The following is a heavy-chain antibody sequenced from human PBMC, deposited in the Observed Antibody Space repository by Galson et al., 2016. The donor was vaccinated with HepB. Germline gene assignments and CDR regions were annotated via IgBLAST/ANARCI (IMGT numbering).Heavy chain of an antibody. J-gene: IGHJ4*03. V-gene: IGHV3-30*03. CDR2: HGDNGDSQ. CDR1: GSTVNSCG. CDR3: TRDPPDRWSMID. Sequence: SLRLSCAASGSTVNSCGMHWVRQAAGKGLEWVAYHGDNGDSQLYADAVRGRFTVSGDNARNTLVLQMNSLRIEDTALYYCTRDPPDRWSMIDWGQGTPVTVSS. D-gene: IGHD2-8*01.